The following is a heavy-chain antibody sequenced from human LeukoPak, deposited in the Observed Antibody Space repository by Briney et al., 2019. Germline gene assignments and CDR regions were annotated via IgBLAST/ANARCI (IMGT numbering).Heavy chain of an antibody. Sequence: PGGSLRLSCAASGFTFDDYAMHWVRQAPGKGLEWVSGISWNSGSIGYADSVKGRFTISRDNAKNSLYLQMNSLRAEDTALYYCAKDGDGGSSSWYFDYWGQGTLVTVYS. V-gene: IGHV3-9*01. CDR1: GFTFDDYA. CDR3: AKDGDGGSSSWYFDY. D-gene: IGHD6-13*01. J-gene: IGHJ4*02. CDR2: ISWNSGSI.